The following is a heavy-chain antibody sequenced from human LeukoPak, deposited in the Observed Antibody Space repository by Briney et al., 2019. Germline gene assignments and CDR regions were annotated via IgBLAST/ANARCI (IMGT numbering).Heavy chain of an antibody. CDR1: GDSVSSNSAA. CDR3: ARARGYCSGGSCYKIDY. Sequence: SQTLSLTCAISGDSVSSNSAAWNWIRQSPSRGLEWLGRTYYRSKWYNDYAVSVKSRITINPDTSKNQFSLQLNSVTPEDTAVYYCARARGYCSGGSCYKIDYWGQGTLVTVSS. CDR2: TYYRSKWYN. V-gene: IGHV6-1*01. D-gene: IGHD2-15*01. J-gene: IGHJ4*02.